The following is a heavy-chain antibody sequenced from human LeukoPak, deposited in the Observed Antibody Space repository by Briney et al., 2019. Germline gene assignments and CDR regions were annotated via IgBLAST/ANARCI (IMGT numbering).Heavy chain of an antibody. Sequence: ASVKVSCKASGYTFTSYGISWVRPAPGQGLEWMGWISAYNGNTNYAQNLQGRVTMTTDTSTRTAYMELRRLRSDDTAVYYCARAGWELRGEDYWGQGTLVTVSS. J-gene: IGHJ4*02. CDR2: ISAYNGNT. D-gene: IGHD1-26*01. V-gene: IGHV1-18*01. CDR3: ARAGWELRGEDY. CDR1: GYTFTSYG.